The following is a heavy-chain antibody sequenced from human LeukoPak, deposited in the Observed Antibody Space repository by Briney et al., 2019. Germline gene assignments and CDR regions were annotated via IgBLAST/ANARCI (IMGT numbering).Heavy chain of an antibody. Sequence: SVKVSCKASGGTFSSYAISWVRQAPGQGLEWMGGIIPNFGTANYAQKFQGRVTITANASTSTAYMELSSLRSEDTAVYYCARGRITMIRCFDYWGQGTLVTVSS. V-gene: IGHV1-69*01. CDR1: GGTFSSYA. D-gene: IGHD3-22*01. CDR3: ARGRITMIRCFDY. J-gene: IGHJ4*02. CDR2: IIPNFGTA.